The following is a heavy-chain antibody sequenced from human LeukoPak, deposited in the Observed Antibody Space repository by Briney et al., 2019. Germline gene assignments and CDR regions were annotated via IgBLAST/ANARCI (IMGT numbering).Heavy chain of an antibody. Sequence: NPGGSLRLSCAASGFTFSDYYMSWIRQAPGKGLEWVSYISSSGSTIYYADSVKGRFTISRDNAKNSLYLQMNSLRAEDTAVYYCARDRKYSSGWDDAFDIWGQGTMVTVSS. V-gene: IGHV3-11*01. CDR2: ISSSGSTI. CDR1: GFTFSDYY. J-gene: IGHJ3*02. D-gene: IGHD6-19*01. CDR3: ARDRKYSSGWDDAFDI.